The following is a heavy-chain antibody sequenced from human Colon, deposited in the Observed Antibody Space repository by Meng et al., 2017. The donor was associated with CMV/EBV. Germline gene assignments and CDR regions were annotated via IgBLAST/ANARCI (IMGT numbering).Heavy chain of an antibody. CDR2: IYYSGST. Sequence: GSLRLSCTVSGGSISSYYWSWIRQPPGKGLEWIGYIYYSGSTNYNPSLKSRVTISVDTSKNQFSLYLSSVTAADTAVYYCARVELYSYYYAMDVWGQGTTVTVSS. CDR1: GGSISSYY. V-gene: IGHV4-59*01. J-gene: IGHJ6*02. CDR3: ARVELYSYYYAMDV. D-gene: IGHD1-1*01.